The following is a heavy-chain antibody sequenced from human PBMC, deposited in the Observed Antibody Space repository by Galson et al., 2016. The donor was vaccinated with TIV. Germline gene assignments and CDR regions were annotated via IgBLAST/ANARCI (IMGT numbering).Heavy chain of an antibody. D-gene: IGHD3-3*01. J-gene: IGHJ6*02. CDR2: VRYDGSHK. CDR3: AKGMAIFGVIPPWGGMDV. Sequence: SLRLSCAASGFTFSTYVMHWVRQAPGKGLEWVAFVRYDGSHKNYADSVKGRFTISRDNSTYTLYLQMNSLRAEDPAVYYCAKGMAIFGVIPPWGGMDVWGQGTTVTVSS. V-gene: IGHV3-30*02. CDR1: GFTFSTYV.